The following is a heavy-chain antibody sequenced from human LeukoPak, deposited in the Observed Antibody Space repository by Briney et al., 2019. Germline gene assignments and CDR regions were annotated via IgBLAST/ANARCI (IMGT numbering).Heavy chain of an antibody. V-gene: IGHV3-21*01. Sequence: PGGSLRLSCAASGFTFSSYSMNWVRQAPGKGLEWVSSISSSSSYIYYADSVKGRFTISRDNAKNSLYLQMNSLRAEDTAVYYCARDVDYYGSGSYFLYYYGMDVWGQGTTVTVSS. D-gene: IGHD3-10*01. CDR3: ARDVDYYGSGSYFLYYYGMDV. CDR2: ISSSSSYI. J-gene: IGHJ6*02. CDR1: GFTFSSYS.